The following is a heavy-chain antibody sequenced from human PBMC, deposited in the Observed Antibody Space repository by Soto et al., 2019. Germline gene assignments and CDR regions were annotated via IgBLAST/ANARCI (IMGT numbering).Heavy chain of an antibody. D-gene: IGHD6-19*01. CDR2: ISWNSGSI. CDR3: AKDMGWQWLGSSRGGFDY. J-gene: IGHJ4*02. V-gene: IGHV3-9*01. CDR1: GFTFDDYA. Sequence: EVQLVESGGGLVQPGRSLRLSCAASGFTFDDYAMHWVRQAPGKGMEWVSGISWNSGSIGYADSVQGRFTISRDNAKNSLYLQMNSLRAEDTALYYCAKDMGWQWLGSSRGGFDYWGQGTLVTVSS.